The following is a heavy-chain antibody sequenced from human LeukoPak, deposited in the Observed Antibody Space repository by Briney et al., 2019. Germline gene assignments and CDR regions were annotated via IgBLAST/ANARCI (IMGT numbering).Heavy chain of an antibody. V-gene: IGHV3-48*04. Sequence: GGSLRLSCAASGFTFTSYSLNWVRQAPGKGLEWVSYISSASNTTHYSDSAKGRFTISRDNAKNSLYLQMNSLRAEDTAVYYCARGPQAGEWLRFWGQGTLVTVSS. CDR2: ISSASNTT. CDR1: GFTFTSYS. J-gene: IGHJ4*02. D-gene: IGHD3-3*01. CDR3: ARGPQAGEWLRF.